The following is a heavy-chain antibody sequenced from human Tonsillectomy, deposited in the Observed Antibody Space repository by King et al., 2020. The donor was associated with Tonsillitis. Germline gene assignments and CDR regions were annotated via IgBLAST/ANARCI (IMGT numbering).Heavy chain of an antibody. J-gene: IGHJ2*01. CDR1: WDSVFINSAA. CDR3: ARDPWDWYFDL. Sequence: VQLQESDPGLVKPSQTTSLTCSISWDSVFINSAAWNWIRQSPSRGLEWLGRPYYRSKCYNDSAVSVKSRITITPDQSKNQVSLHLNSVAPEDTAVYYCARDPWDWYFDLWGRGTLVSVSS. D-gene: IGHD7-27*01. V-gene: IGHV6-1*01. CDR2: PYYRSKCYN.